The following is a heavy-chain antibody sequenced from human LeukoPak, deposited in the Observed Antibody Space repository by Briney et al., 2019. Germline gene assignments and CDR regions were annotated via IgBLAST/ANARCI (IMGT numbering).Heavy chain of an antibody. CDR1: GGSISSGGYC. V-gene: IGHV4-31*03. CDR2: IYYSGST. CDR3: ASFGEEDIVVGY. J-gene: IGHJ4*02. D-gene: IGHD2-2*01. Sequence: PSETLSLTCTVSGGSISSGGYCWSWIRQHPGKGLEWIGYIYYSGSTYYHPSLKSRVTISVDTSKNQFSLKLSSVTAADTAVYYCASFGEEDIVVGYWGQGTLVTVSS.